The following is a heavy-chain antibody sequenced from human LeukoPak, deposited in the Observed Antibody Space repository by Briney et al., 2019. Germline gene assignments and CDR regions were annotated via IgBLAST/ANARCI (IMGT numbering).Heavy chain of an antibody. V-gene: IGHV5-10-1*01. Sequence: RGESLKISCKGSGYSFTSYWISWVRQMPGKGLEWMGRIDPSDSYINYSPSFQGHVTTSADKSISTAYLQWSSLKASDTAMYYCARLGVGSSWYGVADYWGQGTQVTVSS. CDR3: ARLGVGSSWYGVADY. CDR1: GYSFTSYW. CDR2: IDPSDSYI. J-gene: IGHJ4*02. D-gene: IGHD6-13*01.